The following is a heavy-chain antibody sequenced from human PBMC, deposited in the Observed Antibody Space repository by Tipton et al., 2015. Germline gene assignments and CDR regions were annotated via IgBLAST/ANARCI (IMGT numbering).Heavy chain of an antibody. Sequence: TLSLTCSVSGGSIDSYYWSWIRQPPGMRLEWIGYIDFRGSTEYNPSLKSRVSISVDTSKNQFSLKMSSVTAADTAVYFCARDLEHGMDVWGQGTTVTVS. V-gene: IGHV4-59*01. CDR3: ARDLEHGMDV. CDR2: IDFRGST. J-gene: IGHJ6*02. CDR1: GGSIDSYY.